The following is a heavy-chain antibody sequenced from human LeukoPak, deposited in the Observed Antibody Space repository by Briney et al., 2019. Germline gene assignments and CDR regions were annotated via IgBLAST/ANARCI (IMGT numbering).Heavy chain of an antibody. CDR1: GYTFTVYY. V-gene: IGHV1-2*02. Sequence: GASVTVSFTGSGYTFTVYYMHWVRQAPGQGLEWMGWINPNSGGTNYAQKFQGRVTMTRDTSISTAYMELSRLRSDDTAVYYCASHIAAAGTGDYYYYYMDVWGKGTTVTVSS. CDR2: INPNSGGT. J-gene: IGHJ6*03. D-gene: IGHD6-13*01. CDR3: ASHIAAAGTGDYYYYYMDV.